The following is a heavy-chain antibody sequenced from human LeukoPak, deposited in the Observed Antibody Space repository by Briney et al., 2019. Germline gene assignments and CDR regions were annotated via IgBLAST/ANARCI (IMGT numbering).Heavy chain of an antibody. CDR3: AREGDYYGSGSYYKANYYFDY. CDR2: ISAYNGNT. J-gene: IGHJ4*02. D-gene: IGHD3-10*01. V-gene: IGHV1-18*01. CDR1: GYTFTSYG. Sequence: ASVKVSCKASGYTFTSYGISWVRQAPGQGLEWMGWISAYNGNTNYAQKLQGRVTMTTDTSTSTAYMELRSLRSDDTAVYYCAREGDYYGSGSYYKANYYFDYWGQGTLVTVSS.